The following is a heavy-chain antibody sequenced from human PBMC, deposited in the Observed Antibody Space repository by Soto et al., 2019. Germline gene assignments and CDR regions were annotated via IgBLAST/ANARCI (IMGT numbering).Heavy chain of an antibody. Sequence: QVQLQESGPGLVKPSETLSLTCTVSGDSISTYYWSWIRQPPGKGLEWIGYIYYGGSTNYNPSLKSGVPISVDTSKNQFSVELSSVTAADTAVYYCARDSGSSFDYWGQGALVTVSS. CDR3: ARDSGSSFDY. V-gene: IGHV4-59*01. CDR1: GDSISTYY. CDR2: IYYGGST. D-gene: IGHD1-26*01. J-gene: IGHJ4*02.